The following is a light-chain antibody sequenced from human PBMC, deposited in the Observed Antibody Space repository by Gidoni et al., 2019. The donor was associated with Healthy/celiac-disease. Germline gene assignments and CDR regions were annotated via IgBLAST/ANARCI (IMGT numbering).Light chain of an antibody. J-gene: IGKJ2*04. V-gene: IGKV1-5*03. Sequence: DIQMTQSPSTLSASVGDRVTITCRASQSISSWLAWYQQKPGKAPKLLIYKASSLESGVPSRFSGSGSGTEFTLTISSLQPDDFATYYCQQYNSYSQGSFGQGTKPEIK. CDR3: QQYNSYSQGS. CDR2: KAS. CDR1: QSISSW.